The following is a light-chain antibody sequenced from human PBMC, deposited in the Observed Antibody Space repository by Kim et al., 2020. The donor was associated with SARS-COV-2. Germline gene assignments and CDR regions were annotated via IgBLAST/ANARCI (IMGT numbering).Light chain of an antibody. J-gene: IGLJ1*01. V-gene: IGLV3-21*01. CDR2: YDS. Sequence: SYELTQPPSVSVAPGKTDTITCGGNNIGAKSVHWYQQKPGQAPVMVIYYDSDRPSGIPERVSGSNSGNTASLTIVRVEAGDEADYYCQVWESDRGVFVPGTKVTVL. CDR3: QVWESDRGV. CDR1: NIGAKS.